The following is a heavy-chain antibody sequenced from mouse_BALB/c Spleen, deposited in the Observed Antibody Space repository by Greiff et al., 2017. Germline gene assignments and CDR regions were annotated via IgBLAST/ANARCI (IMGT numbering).Heavy chain of an antibody. CDR3: ARSGGNYFDY. J-gene: IGHJ2*01. CDR2: IYPGDGDT. Sequence: QVQLKESGAELVRPGSSVKISCKASGYAFSSYWMNWVKQRPGQGLEWIGQIYPGDGDTNYNGKFKGKATLTADKSSSTAYMQLSSLTSEDSAVYFCARSGGNYFDYWGQGTTLTVSS. V-gene: IGHV1-80*01. CDR1: GYAFSSYW. D-gene: IGHD2-14*01.